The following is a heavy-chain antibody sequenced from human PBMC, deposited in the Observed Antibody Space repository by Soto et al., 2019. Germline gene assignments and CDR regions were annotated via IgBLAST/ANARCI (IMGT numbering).Heavy chain of an antibody. CDR1: GGSISSYY. D-gene: IGHD5-18*01. CDR3: AAGLPRDTAMVSPFDY. J-gene: IGHJ4*02. V-gene: IGHV4-59*08. CDR2: IYYSGST. Sequence: PSETLSLTCTVSGGSISSYYWSWIRQPPGKGLEWIGYIYYSGSTNYNPSLKSRVTISVDTSKNQFSLKLSSVTAADTAVYYCAAGLPRDTAMVSPFDYWGQGTLVTVSS.